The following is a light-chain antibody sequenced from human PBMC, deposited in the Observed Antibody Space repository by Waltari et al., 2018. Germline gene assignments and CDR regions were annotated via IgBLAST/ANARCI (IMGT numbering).Light chain of an antibody. J-gene: IGLJ3*02. CDR1: SSDIGFYNY. CDR2: DVS. V-gene: IGLV2-14*01. CDR3: NSYAGSSSWV. Sequence: QSALTQPASVSGSPGQLITISCTGTSSDIGFYNYVSWYQQHPGKAPKLMIYDVSERSSGVSNRFSGSKSGNTASLTISGLQAEDEADYYCNSYAGSSSWVFGGGTKLTVL.